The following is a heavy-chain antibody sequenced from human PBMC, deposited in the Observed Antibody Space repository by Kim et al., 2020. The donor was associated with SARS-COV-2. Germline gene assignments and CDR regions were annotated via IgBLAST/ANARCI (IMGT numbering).Heavy chain of an antibody. Sequence: SETLSLTCTVSGGSISSYYWSWIRQPPGKGLEWIGYIYYSGSTNYNPSLKSRVTISVDTSKNQFSLKLSSVTAADTVVYYCARLDSVYYYYGMDVWGQGTTVTVSS. CDR2: IYYSGST. J-gene: IGHJ6*02. D-gene: IGHD1-1*01. CDR3: ARLDSVYYYYGMDV. V-gene: IGHV4-59*13. CDR1: GGSISSYY.